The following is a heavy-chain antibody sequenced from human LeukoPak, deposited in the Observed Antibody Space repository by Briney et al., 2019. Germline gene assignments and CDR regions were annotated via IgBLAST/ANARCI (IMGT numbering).Heavy chain of an antibody. CDR2: MNHSGSS. V-gene: IGHV4-34*01. CDR1: GGSFSGYY. D-gene: IGHD6-13*01. J-gene: IGHJ4*02. Sequence: SETLSLTCAVYGGSFSGYYWSWIRQPPGKGLEWMGEMNHSGSSSYNPSLKSRVTISVDTSKNQFSLKLSPVTAADTAVYYCARAGLLSSSWYFHRWGQGTMVTVSS. CDR3: ARAGLLSSSWYFHR.